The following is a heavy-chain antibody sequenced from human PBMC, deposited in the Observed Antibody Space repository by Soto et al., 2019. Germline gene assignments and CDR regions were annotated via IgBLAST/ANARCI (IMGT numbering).Heavy chain of an antibody. Sequence: QVHLVQSGPEVKKPGASVTVSCKASGDTFTNFGLSWVRQAPGQGLEWMGWIATYNTNRNYAQKFQGRLTMTTDTSTSTAYMGLKSLGYDDTAVYYCARVLRGVVNWFDPWGQGTLVTVSS. CDR3: ARVLRGVVNWFDP. J-gene: IGHJ5*02. CDR1: GDTFTNFG. V-gene: IGHV1-18*01. D-gene: IGHD3-10*01. CDR2: IATYNTNR.